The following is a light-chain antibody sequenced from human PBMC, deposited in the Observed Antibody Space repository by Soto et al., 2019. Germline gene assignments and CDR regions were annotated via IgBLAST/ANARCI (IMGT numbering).Light chain of an antibody. J-gene: IGKJ5*01. V-gene: IGKV1-39*01. CDR1: QSISSY. CDR3: QQSYSTPIT. Sequence: IRMTRSPSSLSASLLDRVTSTFRESQSISSYLNWYQQKPGKAPKLLIYAASSLQSGVPSRFSGSGSGTDFTLTISSLQPEDFATYYCQQSYSTPITFGQGTRLEIK. CDR2: AAS.